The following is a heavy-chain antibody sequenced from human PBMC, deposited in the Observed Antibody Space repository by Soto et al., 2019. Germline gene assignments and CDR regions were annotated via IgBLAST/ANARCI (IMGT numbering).Heavy chain of an antibody. V-gene: IGHV3-23*01. Sequence: EVQLLESGGDLIQPGGSLRLSCAASGFTFNIYAMAWVRQAPGKGLEWVSAISRYGDFTYYADSVKGRFTISRDNSKNTLDLQMNSQRAEDTALYYCAKDRYLDHDSRGYLFDNWGQGTLVTVSS. J-gene: IGHJ4*02. CDR1: GFTFNIYA. CDR2: ISRYGDFT. CDR3: AKDRYLDHDSRGYLFDN. D-gene: IGHD3-22*01.